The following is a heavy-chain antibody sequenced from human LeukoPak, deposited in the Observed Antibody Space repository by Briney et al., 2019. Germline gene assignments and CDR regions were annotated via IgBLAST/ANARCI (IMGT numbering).Heavy chain of an antibody. Sequence: ASVKVSCKVSGYTLTELSMHWVRQAPGKGLEWMGGFDPEDGETIYAQKFQGRVTMTEDTSTDTAYMELSRLRSDDTAVYYCARGLGYCSTPDCPARVYCFDYWGQGTLVTVSS. V-gene: IGHV1-24*01. J-gene: IGHJ4*02. CDR2: FDPEDGET. CDR3: ARGLGYCSTPDCPARVYCFDY. D-gene: IGHD2-2*01. CDR1: GYTLTELS.